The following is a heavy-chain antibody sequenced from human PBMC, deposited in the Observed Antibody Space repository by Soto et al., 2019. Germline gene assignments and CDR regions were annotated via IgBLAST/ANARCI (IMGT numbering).Heavy chain of an antibody. CDR3: ARLKKQLVYGMAV. J-gene: IGHJ6*02. CDR2: ITPNNGTT. V-gene: IGHV1-18*01. D-gene: IGHD6-13*01. Sequence: ASVKVSCKASGGTFSSYAISWVRQAPGQGLEWMGGITPNNGTTNYAQKFQGRVTMTPDTSTSTAYMELRSLRSDDTAVYYCARLKKQLVYGMAVWGQGTTVTVSS. CDR1: GGTFSSYA.